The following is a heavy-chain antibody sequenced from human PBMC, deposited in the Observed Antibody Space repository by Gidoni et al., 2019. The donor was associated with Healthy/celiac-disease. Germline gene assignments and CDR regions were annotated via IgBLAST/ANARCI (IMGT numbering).Heavy chain of an antibody. D-gene: IGHD3-22*01. Sequence: QVQLQESGPGLVKPSQPLSLTCTVSGGSISSGDYYWSWIRQPPGKGLEWIGYIYYSGSTYYNPSLKSRVTISVDTSKNQFSLKLSSVTAADTAVYYCARERGIVNPIGYGMDVWGQGTTVTVSS. J-gene: IGHJ6*02. CDR3: ARERGIVNPIGYGMDV. CDR1: GGSISSGDYY. V-gene: IGHV4-30-4*01. CDR2: IYYSGST.